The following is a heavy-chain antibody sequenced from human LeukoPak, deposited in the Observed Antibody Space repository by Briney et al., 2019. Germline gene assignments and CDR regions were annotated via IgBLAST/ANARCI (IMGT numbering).Heavy chain of an antibody. CDR2: IWYDGSNK. J-gene: IGHJ4*02. Sequence: GGSLRLSCAASGFTFSNYGMHWVRQAPGKGLEWVAVIWYDGSNKYYADSVKGRFTISRDNSKNTLYLQMNSLRAEDTAVYYCAGNYGPSDFDYWGQGTLVTVSS. CDR1: GFTFSNYG. D-gene: IGHD3-10*01. CDR3: AGNYGPSDFDY. V-gene: IGHV3-33*01.